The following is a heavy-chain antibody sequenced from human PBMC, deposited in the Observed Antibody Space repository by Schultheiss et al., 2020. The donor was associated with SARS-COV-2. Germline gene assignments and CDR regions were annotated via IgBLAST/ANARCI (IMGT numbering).Heavy chain of an antibody. CDR2: ISSNGGST. J-gene: IGHJ3*02. Sequence: VGSLRLSCAASGFTFSSYAMHWVRQAPGKGLEYVSTISSNGGSTYYADSVKGRFTISRDNAKNSLYLQMNGLRGEDTAVYYCSRDHPYDSSASACDMWGQGTMVTVSS. D-gene: IGHD3-22*01. CDR1: GFTFSSYA. V-gene: IGHV3-64*02. CDR3: SRDHPYDSSASACDM.